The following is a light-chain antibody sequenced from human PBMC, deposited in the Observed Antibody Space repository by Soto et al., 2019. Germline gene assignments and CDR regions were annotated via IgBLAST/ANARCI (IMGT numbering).Light chain of an antibody. J-gene: IGKJ2*01. Sequence: EIVLTQSPGTLSLSPGERATLSCRASQSITSSYLAWYQQKPGQAPRLLIYGASRRATAIPDRFSGSGSGTDFTLTISRLEPEDFAVYYCQLYDSPSYTFGQGTKLEIK. CDR3: QLYDSPSYT. CDR1: QSITSSY. CDR2: GAS. V-gene: IGKV3-20*01.